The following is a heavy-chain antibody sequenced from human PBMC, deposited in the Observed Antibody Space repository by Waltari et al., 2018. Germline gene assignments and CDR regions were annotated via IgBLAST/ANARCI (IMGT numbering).Heavy chain of an antibody. J-gene: IGHJ6*02. CDR1: GFTFSSYA. Sequence: LESGGGLVQPGGSLRLSCAASGFTFSSYAMSWVRQAPGKGLEWVSAISGSGGSTYYADSVKGRFTISRDNSKNTLYLQMNSLRAEDTAVYYCAKGVAAANIYYYYGMDVWGQGTTVTVSS. CDR2: ISGSGGST. D-gene: IGHD6-13*01. CDR3: AKGVAAANIYYYYGMDV. V-gene: IGHV3-23*01.